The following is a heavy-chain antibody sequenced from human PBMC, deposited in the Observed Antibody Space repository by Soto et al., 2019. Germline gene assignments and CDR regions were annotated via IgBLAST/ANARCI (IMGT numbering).Heavy chain of an antibody. CDR2: INAGDDIT. CDR3: GRVVVVIPPGYYYAMDV. D-gene: IGHD3-22*01. J-gene: IGHJ6*02. Sequence: ASVKVSCKASGYTFMSYPLHWVRQAPGQRPEWMGWINAGDDITQFSQKIQGRLTFTRDTSASTGYMELRSLRSEDTAVFYCGRVVVVIPPGYYYAMDVWGQGTTVTVSS. V-gene: IGHV1-3*01. CDR1: GYTFMSYP.